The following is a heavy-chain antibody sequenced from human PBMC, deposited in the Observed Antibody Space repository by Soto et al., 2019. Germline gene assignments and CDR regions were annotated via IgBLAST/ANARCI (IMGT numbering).Heavy chain of an antibody. V-gene: IGHV1-3*01. CDR2: INAGNGNT. J-gene: IGHJ5*02. D-gene: IGHD3-22*01. CDR1: GYTFTSYA. Sequence: ASVKVSCKASGYTFTSYAMHWVRQAPGQRLEWMGWINAGNGNTKYSQKFQGRVTITADKSTSTAYMELSSLRSEDTAVYYCARAWGTYYYDSSGYFYPFDPWGQGTLVTVSS. CDR3: ARAWGTYYYDSSGYFYPFDP.